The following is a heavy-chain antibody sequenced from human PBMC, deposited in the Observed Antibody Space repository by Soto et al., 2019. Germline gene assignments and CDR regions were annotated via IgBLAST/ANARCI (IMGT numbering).Heavy chain of an antibody. J-gene: IGHJ6*02. CDR1: GGSLSNYG. V-gene: IGHV1-69*12. Sequence: QVQLVQSGAEMKKPGSSVKVSCKASGGSLSNYGISWVRQAPGQGLEWMGAIIPVFGTPNYAQKFQDRVTITADESTTTVYMEVRSLSSEDKAVYYCARGDATKIVVTTYYAMDVRGQGSTVTVSS. D-gene: IGHD3-22*01. CDR2: IIPVFGTP. CDR3: ARGDATKIVVTTYYAMDV.